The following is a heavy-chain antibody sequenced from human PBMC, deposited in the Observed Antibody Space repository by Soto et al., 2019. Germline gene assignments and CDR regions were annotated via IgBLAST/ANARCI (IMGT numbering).Heavy chain of an antibody. CDR2: IIPIFGTA. V-gene: IGHV1-69*13. J-gene: IGHJ2*01. D-gene: IGHD6-19*01. CDR3: AREASIAVAGHWYFDL. Sequence: GASVKVSCKASGGTFSSYAISWVRQAPGQGLEWMGGIIPIFGTANYAQKFQGRVTITADESTSTAYMELSSLRSEDTAVYYCAREASIAVAGHWYFDLWGRGTLVTVSS. CDR1: GGTFSSYA.